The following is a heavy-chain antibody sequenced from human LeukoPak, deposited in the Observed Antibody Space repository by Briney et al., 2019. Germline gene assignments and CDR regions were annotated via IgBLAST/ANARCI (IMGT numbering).Heavy chain of an antibody. Sequence: SQTLSLTCTVSGGSISSGGYYWSWIRQHPGKGVEWIGYIYYSGSTYYNPSLKSRVTISVDTSKNQFSLKLSSVTAADTAVYYCARTNDDSSGYYYFDYWGQGTLVTVSS. D-gene: IGHD3-22*01. J-gene: IGHJ4*02. V-gene: IGHV4-31*03. CDR1: GGSISSGGYY. CDR3: ARTNDDSSGYYYFDY. CDR2: IYYSGST.